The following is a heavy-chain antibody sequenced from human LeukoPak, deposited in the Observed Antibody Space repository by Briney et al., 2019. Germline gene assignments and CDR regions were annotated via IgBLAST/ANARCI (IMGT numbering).Heavy chain of an antibody. V-gene: IGHV3-43*02. J-gene: IGHJ4*02. D-gene: IGHD3-16*01. CDR1: GFTFDDYA. Sequence: PGGSLRLSCAASGFTFDDYAMHWVRQAPGKGLEWVSLISGDGGSTYYADSVKGRFTISRDNSKDTLYLQMNSLRVEDTAVYYCARAVGPFDYWGQGTLVTVSS. CDR2: ISGDGGST. CDR3: ARAVGPFDY.